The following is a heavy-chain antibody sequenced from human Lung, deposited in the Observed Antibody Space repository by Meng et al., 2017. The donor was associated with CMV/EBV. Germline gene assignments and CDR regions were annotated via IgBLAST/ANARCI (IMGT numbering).Heavy chain of an antibody. CDR3: ARNSLDYDAFDI. J-gene: IGHJ3*02. V-gene: IGHV3-53*01. CDR2: IYSGGDT. D-gene: IGHD3-9*01. CDR1: GFTVTSNS. Sequence: GGSLRLSCAASGFTVTSNSMTWVRQAPGKGLECVSVIYSGGDTKYANSVKGRFTISSDNSKNTLFLQMNYLKPGDTAVYYCARNSLDYDAFDIWGQGTRVT.